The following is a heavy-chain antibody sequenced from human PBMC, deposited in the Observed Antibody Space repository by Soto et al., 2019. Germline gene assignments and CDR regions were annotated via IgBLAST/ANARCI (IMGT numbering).Heavy chain of an antibody. Sequence: QVQLQESGPGLVKPSETLSLTCTVSGGSVSSGTYYWSWIRQLPGKRLEWIGYIYYSGSTNYNPSLKSRVTISVDTSKNQFSLKLRSVTAADTAVYYCARAGFGDYDVEGDNWGQGTLVTVSS. J-gene: IGHJ4*02. CDR2: IYYSGST. CDR3: ARAGFGDYDVEGDN. V-gene: IGHV4-61*01. D-gene: IGHD4-17*01. CDR1: GGSVSSGTYY.